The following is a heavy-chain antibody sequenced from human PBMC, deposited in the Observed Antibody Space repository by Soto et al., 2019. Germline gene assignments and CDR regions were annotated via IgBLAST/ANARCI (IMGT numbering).Heavy chain of an antibody. Sequence: ETLSLTCAVYGGSFSGYYWSWIRQPPGKGLEWIGEINHSGSTNYNPPLKSRVTISVDTSKNQFSLKLSSVTAADTAVYYCARGSPFDYWGQGTLVTVSS. CDR3: ARGSPFDY. V-gene: IGHV4-34*01. CDR2: INHSGST. J-gene: IGHJ4*02. CDR1: GGSFSGYY.